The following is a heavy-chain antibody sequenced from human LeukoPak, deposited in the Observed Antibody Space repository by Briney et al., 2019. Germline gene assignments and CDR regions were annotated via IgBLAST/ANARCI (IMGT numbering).Heavy chain of an antibody. D-gene: IGHD2-2*01. V-gene: IGHV4-4*07. J-gene: IGHJ4*02. CDR2: IYTSGST. CDR1: GGSISSYY. CDR3: AREPVYCSSTSCSIDY. Sequence: SETLSLTCTVSGGSISSYYWSWIRQPAGKGLEWIGRIYTSGSTNYNPSLKSRVTMSVDMSKNQFSLKLSSVTAADTAVYYCAREPVYCSSTSCSIDYWGQGTLVTVSS.